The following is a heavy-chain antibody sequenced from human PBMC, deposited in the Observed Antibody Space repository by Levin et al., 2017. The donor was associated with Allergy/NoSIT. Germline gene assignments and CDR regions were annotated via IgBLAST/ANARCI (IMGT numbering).Heavy chain of an antibody. J-gene: IGHJ2*01. CDR3: AKIYRERDYDFWSSYWYFDL. Sequence: PGGSLRLSCAASGFTFSSYAMSWVRQAPGKGLEWVSAISGSGGSTYYADSVKGRFTISRDNSKNTLYLQMNSLRAEDTAVYYCAKIYRERDYDFWSSYWYFDLWGRGTLVTVSS. V-gene: IGHV3-23*01. CDR2: ISGSGGST. D-gene: IGHD3-3*01. CDR1: GFTFSSYA.